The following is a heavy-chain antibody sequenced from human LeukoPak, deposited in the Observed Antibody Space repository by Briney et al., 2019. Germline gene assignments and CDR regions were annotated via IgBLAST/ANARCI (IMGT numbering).Heavy chain of an antibody. CDR2: ISTGGEST. V-gene: IGHV3-23*01. Sequence: GGSLRLSCSASGFTFSSFASSWVRQAPGKGLEWVSGISTGGESTYYADSVKGRFTISRDISKNTLYLQMNSLRAEDTAIYYCERKGYCSGGSCYAFNYWGQGTLVTVSS. CDR1: GFTFSSFA. CDR3: ERKGYCSGGSCYAFNY. D-gene: IGHD2-15*01. J-gene: IGHJ4*02.